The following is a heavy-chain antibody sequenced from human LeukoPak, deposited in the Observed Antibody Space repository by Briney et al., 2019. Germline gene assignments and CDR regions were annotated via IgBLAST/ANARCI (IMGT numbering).Heavy chain of an antibody. V-gene: IGHV3-33*03. CDR2: IWYDGSNK. CDR1: GFTFSSYG. CDR3: ARVRPPPGYCSGGSCEGYGMDV. J-gene: IGHJ6*02. D-gene: IGHD2-15*01. Sequence: GSLRLSCPASGFTFSSYGMHWVRQAPGKGLEWVAVIWYDGSNKYYADSVKGRFTISRDNAKNSLYLQMNSLRAEDTAVYYCARVRPPPGYCSGGSCEGYGMDVWGQGTTVTVSS.